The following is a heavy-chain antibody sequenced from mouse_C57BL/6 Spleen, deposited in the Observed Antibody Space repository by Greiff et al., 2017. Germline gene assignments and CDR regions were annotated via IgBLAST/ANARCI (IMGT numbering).Heavy chain of an antibody. CDR3: ARSGGSSLYYFDY. Sequence: VQLKESGPVLVKPGASVKMSCKASGYTFTDYYMNWVKQSHGKSLEWIGVINPYNGGTSYNQKFKGKATLTVDKSSSTAYMELNSLTSEDSAVYYCARSGGSSLYYFDYWGQGTTLTVSS. V-gene: IGHV1-19*01. J-gene: IGHJ2*01. CDR2: INPYNGGT. D-gene: IGHD1-1*01. CDR1: GYTFTDYY.